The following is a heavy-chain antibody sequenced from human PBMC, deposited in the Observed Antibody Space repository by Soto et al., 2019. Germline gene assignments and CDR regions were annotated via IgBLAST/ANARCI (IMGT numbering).Heavy chain of an antibody. Sequence: QLQLVESGGGLVKPGGSLRLSCAASGFTFNDFYMIWFRQAPGRGLEWLAYINNRGDDIYYADSVRGRFTISRDNGKNSLYLQMNSLRVEDTALYFCARDMSYGDFGRNWFYPWGQGTPVTVSA. J-gene: IGHJ5*02. CDR2: INNRGDDI. D-gene: IGHD2-21*02. CDR1: GFTFNDFY. CDR3: ARDMSYGDFGRNWFYP. V-gene: IGHV3-11*01.